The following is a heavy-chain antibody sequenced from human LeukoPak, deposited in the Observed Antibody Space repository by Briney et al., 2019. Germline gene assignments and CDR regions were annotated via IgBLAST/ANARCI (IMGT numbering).Heavy chain of an antibody. J-gene: IGHJ4*02. CDR3: TKGRGRYSYGYGDYFDY. CDR2: ISWNSGSI. V-gene: IGHV3-9*01. CDR1: GFTFDEYA. D-gene: IGHD5-18*01. Sequence: GRSLRLSCAASGFTFDEYAIHWVRQAPGKGLEWVSGISWNSGSIGYADSVKGRFTISRDNAKNSLYLQMNSLRAEDTAFYYCTKGRGRYSYGYGDYFDYWGQETLVTVSS.